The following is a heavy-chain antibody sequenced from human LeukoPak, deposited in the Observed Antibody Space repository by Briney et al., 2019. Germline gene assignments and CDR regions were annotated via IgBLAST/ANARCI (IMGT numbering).Heavy chain of an antibody. CDR2: IIPIFGTA. D-gene: IGHD1-14*01. J-gene: IGHJ3*02. V-gene: IGHV1-69*13. CDR3: ARGQKQARRTTDAFDI. Sequence: ASVKVSCKASGGTFSSYAISWVRQAPGQGLEWMGGIIPIFGTANYAQKFQGRVTITADESTSTAYMELSSLRSEDTAVYYCARGQKQARRTTDAFDIWGQGTMVTVSS. CDR1: GGTFSSYA.